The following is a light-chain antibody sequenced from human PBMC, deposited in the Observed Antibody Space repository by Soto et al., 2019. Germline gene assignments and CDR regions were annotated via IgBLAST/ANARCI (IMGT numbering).Light chain of an antibody. V-gene: IGKV3-15*01. J-gene: IGKJ4*01. CDR2: GAS. CDR1: QSVSSN. CDR3: QQDNNSPPLT. Sequence: EIVMTQSPATLSVSPGERATLSCRASQSVSSNLAWYQQKPGQTPRLLIYGASTRATGIPARFSGSGSATEFTLTISSLQSEDFAVYYCQQDNNSPPLTFGGGTKVEIK.